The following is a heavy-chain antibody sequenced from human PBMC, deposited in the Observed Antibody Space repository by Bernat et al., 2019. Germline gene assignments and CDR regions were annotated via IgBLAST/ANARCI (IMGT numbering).Heavy chain of an antibody. CDR3: AKSGFFVVLYQLLN. CDR1: GFTFSSYG. D-gene: IGHD2-2*01. V-gene: IGHV3-30*18. J-gene: IGHJ4*02. Sequence: QVQLVESGGGVVQPGRSLRLSCAASGFTFSSYGMHWVRQAPGKGLEWVAVISYDGSNKYYADSVKGRFTISRDNSKNTLYLQMNSLRAEDTAVYYCAKSGFFVVLYQLLNWGQGTLVTVSS. CDR2: ISYDGSNK.